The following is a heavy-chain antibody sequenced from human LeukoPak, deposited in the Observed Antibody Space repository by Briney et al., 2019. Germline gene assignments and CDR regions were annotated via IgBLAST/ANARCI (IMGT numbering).Heavy chain of an antibody. Sequence: PGGSLRLSCAASGFTFSSYWMSWVRQAPGKGLEWVANIKQDGSEKYYVDSVKGRFTISRDNAKNSLYLQMNSLRAEDTAVYYCARDHNDFWSGYGDGDAFDIWGQGTMVTVSS. CDR1: GFTFSSYW. V-gene: IGHV3-7*01. D-gene: IGHD3-3*01. CDR2: IKQDGSEK. CDR3: ARDHNDFWSGYGDGDAFDI. J-gene: IGHJ3*02.